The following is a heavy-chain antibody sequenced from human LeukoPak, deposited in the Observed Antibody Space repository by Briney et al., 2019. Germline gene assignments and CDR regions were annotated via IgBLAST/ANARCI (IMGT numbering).Heavy chain of an antibody. CDR1: GFTFSSYS. V-gene: IGHV3-21*01. J-gene: IGHJ4*02. Sequence: GRSLRLSCAASGFTFSSYSMNWVRQAPGKGLEWVSSISSSSSYIYYADSVKGRFTISRDNAKNSLYLQMNSLRAEDTAVYYCARDWNSSSWYPYYFDYWGQGTLVTVSP. CDR2: ISSSSSYI. CDR3: ARDWNSSSWYPYYFDY. D-gene: IGHD6-13*01.